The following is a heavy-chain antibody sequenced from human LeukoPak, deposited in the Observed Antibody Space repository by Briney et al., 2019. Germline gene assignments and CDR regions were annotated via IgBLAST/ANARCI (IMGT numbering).Heavy chain of an antibody. CDR2: IYYSGST. V-gene: IGHV4-39*07. CDR3: ARDGEDAYFWRVRGPNWFDP. D-gene: IGHD3-3*01. CDR1: GGSISSSSYY. Sequence: SQTLSLTCTVSGGSISSSSYYWGWIRQPPGKGLEWIGSIYYSGSTYYNPSLKSRVTISVDTSKNQFSLKLSSVTAADTAVYYCARDGEDAYFWRVRGPNWFDPWGQGTLVTVSS. J-gene: IGHJ5*02.